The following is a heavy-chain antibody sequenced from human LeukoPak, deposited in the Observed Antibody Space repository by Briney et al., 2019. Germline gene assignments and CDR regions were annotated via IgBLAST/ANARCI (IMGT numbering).Heavy chain of an antibody. CDR2: IRYDGSNK. CDR3: AKDGVPYYYDSSGYPNWFDP. V-gene: IGHV3-30*02. Sequence: GGTLRLSCAASGFTFSSYGMHWVRQAPGKGLEWVAFIRYDGSNKYYADSVKGRFTISRDNSKNTLYLQMNSLRAEDTAVYYCAKDGVPYYYDSSGYPNWFDPWGQGTLVTVSS. CDR1: GFTFSSYG. J-gene: IGHJ5*02. D-gene: IGHD3-22*01.